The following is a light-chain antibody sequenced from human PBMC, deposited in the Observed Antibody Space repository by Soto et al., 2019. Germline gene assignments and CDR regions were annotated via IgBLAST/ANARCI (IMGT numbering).Light chain of an antibody. V-gene: IGKV3-20*01. CDR2: GAS. CDR1: QSVSSIY. Sequence: EIVLTQSPGTLSLSPGERATLSCRASQSVSSIYLAWYQHKPGQAPRLLIFGASSRATGIPDRFSGSGSGTDFTLTISRLETEDCAGYYCQQYGSSSWTFGRGTTVEIK. CDR3: QQYGSSSWT. J-gene: IGKJ1*01.